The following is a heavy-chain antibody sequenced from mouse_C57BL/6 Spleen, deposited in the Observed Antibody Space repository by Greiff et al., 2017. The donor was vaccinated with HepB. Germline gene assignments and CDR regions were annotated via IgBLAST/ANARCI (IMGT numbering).Heavy chain of an antibody. V-gene: IGHV3-6*01. Sequence: EVQLQQSGPGLVKPSQSLSLTCSVTGYSITSGYYWNWIRQFPGNKLEWMGYISYDGSNNYNPSLKNRISITRDTSKNQFFLKLNSVTTEDTATYYCAREGSNYFYYAMDYWGQGTSVTVSS. CDR3: AREGSNYFYYAMDY. CDR1: GYSITSGYY. CDR2: ISYDGSN. J-gene: IGHJ4*01. D-gene: IGHD2-5*01.